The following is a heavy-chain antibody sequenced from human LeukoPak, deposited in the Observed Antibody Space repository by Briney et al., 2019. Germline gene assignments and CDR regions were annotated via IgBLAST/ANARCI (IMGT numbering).Heavy chain of an antibody. D-gene: IGHD3-22*01. CDR2: INSDGSST. CDR3: VSGSGYYLDY. V-gene: IGHV3-74*01. J-gene: IGHJ4*02. CDR1: GFTFSSYW. Sequence: GGSLRLSCAASGFTFSSYWMHWVRQAPGKGLVWVSRINSDGSSTSYADSVKGRFTISRDNAKNTLYLQMSSLRAEDTAVYYCVSGSGYYLDYWGQGTLVTVSS.